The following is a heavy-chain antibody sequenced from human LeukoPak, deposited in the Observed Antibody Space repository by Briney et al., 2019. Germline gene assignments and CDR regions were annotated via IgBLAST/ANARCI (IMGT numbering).Heavy chain of an antibody. CDR1: GFIVSSDY. CDR3: AKVPSRSPRLVFLDAFDI. Sequence: HTGGSLRLSCAVSGFIVSSDYMSWVRQAPGKGLEWVSTIYSGGSTYYADSVKGRFTISRDNSKNTLYLQMNSLRAEDTAVYYCAKVPSRSPRLVFLDAFDIWGQGTMVTVSS. D-gene: IGHD1-26*01. J-gene: IGHJ3*02. V-gene: IGHV3-53*01. CDR2: IYSGGST.